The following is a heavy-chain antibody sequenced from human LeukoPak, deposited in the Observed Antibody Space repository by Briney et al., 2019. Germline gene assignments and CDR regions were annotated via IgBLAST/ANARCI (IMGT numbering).Heavy chain of an antibody. J-gene: IGHJ6*02. CDR1: GFTFSSYS. CDR2: ISSSSSTI. Sequence: GGSLRLSCAASGFTFSSYSMNWVRQAPGKGLEWVSYISSSSSTIYYADSVKGRFTISRDNAMNSLYLQMNSLRDEDTAVYYCASQRDYYYYYGMDVWGQGTTVTVSS. V-gene: IGHV3-48*02. CDR3: ASQRDYYYYYGMDV.